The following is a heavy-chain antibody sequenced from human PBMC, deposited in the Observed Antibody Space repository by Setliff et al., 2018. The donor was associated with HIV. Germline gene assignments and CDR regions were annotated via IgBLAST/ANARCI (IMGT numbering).Heavy chain of an antibody. CDR2: IVPILNTG. V-gene: IGHV1-69*13. CDR3: ARIPNHSSGFDY. Sequence: SVKVSCKASGGTFRSHEVSWVRQAPGQGLEWMGGIVPILNTGNYAPKFQGRVTITADESTTTAYMELSSLRSEDTAVYYCARIPNHSSGFDYWGQGTPVTVSS. J-gene: IGHJ4*02. D-gene: IGHD3-22*01. CDR1: GGTFRSHE.